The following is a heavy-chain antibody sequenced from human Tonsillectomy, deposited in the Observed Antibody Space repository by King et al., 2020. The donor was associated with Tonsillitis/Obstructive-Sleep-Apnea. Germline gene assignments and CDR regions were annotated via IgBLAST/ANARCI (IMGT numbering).Heavy chain of an antibody. Sequence: QLVQSGAEVKKPGSSVKVSCKASGGTFSSYAISWVRQAPGQGLEWMGGIIPIFGTVNYAQKFQGRVTITADESTSTAYMEQSSLRSEDTAVYYCARAALPYFRGGSCYSHFDYWGQGTLVTVSS. J-gene: IGHJ4*02. CDR1: GGTFSSYA. D-gene: IGHD2-15*01. CDR2: IIPIFGTV. CDR3: ARAALPYFRGGSCYSHFDY. V-gene: IGHV1-69*01.